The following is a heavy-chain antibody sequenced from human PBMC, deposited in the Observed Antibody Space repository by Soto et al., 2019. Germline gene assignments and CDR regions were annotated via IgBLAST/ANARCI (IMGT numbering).Heavy chain of an antibody. CDR1: GGSISSSSYY. CDR2: IYYSGST. Sequence: PSETLSLTCTVSGGSISSSSYYWGWIRQPPGKGLEWIGSIYYSGSTYYNPSLKSRVTISVDTSKNQFSLKLSSVTAADTAVYYCAGRDDYIWGSYRPRSYAFDIWGQGTMVTVSS. D-gene: IGHD3-16*02. J-gene: IGHJ3*02. CDR3: AGRDDYIWGSYRPRSYAFDI. V-gene: IGHV4-39*01.